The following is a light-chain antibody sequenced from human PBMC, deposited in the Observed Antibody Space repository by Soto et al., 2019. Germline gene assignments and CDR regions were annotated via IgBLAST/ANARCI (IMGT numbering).Light chain of an antibody. J-gene: IGKJ4*01. CDR2: GAS. CDR1: QTISTY. V-gene: IGKV1-39*01. CDR3: QQIYTIPLT. Sequence: DIQMTQFPSPLSASVGDRVTITCRASQTISTYLNWYQQKPRTAPKLLVYGASSLQSGVPSRFSGGGGRTDFTLTISILQPEDFASYYCQQIYTIPLTFGGGTKVDI.